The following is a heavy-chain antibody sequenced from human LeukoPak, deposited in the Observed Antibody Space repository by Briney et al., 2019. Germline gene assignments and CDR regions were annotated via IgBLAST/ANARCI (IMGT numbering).Heavy chain of an antibody. CDR2: ISGSGGVT. Sequence: GGSLRLSCAASGFTFSSYAMSWVRQAPGKGLEWVSVISGSGGVTDYADSVKGRFTISRDNSKNTLYLQMNSLRAEDTAIYYCAKSRVGYDYWGQGTLVTVSS. CDR1: GFTFSSYA. CDR3: AKSRVGYDY. J-gene: IGHJ4*02. D-gene: IGHD5-12*01. V-gene: IGHV3-23*01.